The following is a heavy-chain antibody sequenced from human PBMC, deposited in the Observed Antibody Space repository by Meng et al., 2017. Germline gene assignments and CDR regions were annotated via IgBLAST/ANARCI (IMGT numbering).Heavy chain of an antibody. CDR2: INPNSGGT. CDR1: GYTFTGYY. J-gene: IGHJ3*02. CDR3: ATDRSYCSGGSCYSSFAFDI. D-gene: IGHD2-15*01. Sequence: ASVKVSCKASGYTFTGYYMHWVRQAPGQGLEWMGWINPNSGGTNYAQKFQGRVTMTRDTSISTAYMELSRLRSDDTDVYYCATDRSYCSGGSCYSSFAFDIWGQGTMVTVSS. V-gene: IGHV1-2*02.